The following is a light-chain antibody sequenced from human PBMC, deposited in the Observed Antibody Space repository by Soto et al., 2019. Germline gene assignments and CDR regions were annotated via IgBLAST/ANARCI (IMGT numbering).Light chain of an antibody. V-gene: IGLV1-40*01. CDR2: SNI. J-gene: IGLJ3*02. CDR3: QSYDSSLGGSKVV. Sequence: QSVLTQPPSMSGAPGQRVTISCTGSSSDVGAGYDVHWYQQFPGTAPKLLIYSNINRPSGVPDRFSGSKSGTSASLAITGLQAEDEADYYYQSYDSSLGGSKVVFGGGTELTVL. CDR1: SSDVGAGYD.